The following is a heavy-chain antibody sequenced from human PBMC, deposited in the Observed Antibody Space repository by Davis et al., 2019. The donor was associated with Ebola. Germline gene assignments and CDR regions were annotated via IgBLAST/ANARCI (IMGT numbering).Heavy chain of an antibody. D-gene: IGHD2-2*01. Sequence: PGGSLRLSCAASGFTFSSYAMHWVRQAPGKGLEWVAVISYDGSNKYYSDSVKGRFTISRDNSKNTLYLQMNSLRAEDTAVYYCARAAPLPGPNYYMDVWGKGTTVTVSS. CDR2: ISYDGSNK. V-gene: IGHV3-30-3*01. J-gene: IGHJ6*03. CDR1: GFTFSSYA. CDR3: ARAAPLPGPNYYMDV.